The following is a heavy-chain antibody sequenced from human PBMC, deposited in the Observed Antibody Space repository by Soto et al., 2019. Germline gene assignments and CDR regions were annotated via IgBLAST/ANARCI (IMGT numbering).Heavy chain of an antibody. CDR3: ARDAHSTLEDSSSFTYYYYYGMDV. CDR1: GDSVSSNSAA. V-gene: IGHV6-1*01. D-gene: IGHD6-6*01. CDR2: TYYRSKWYN. J-gene: IGHJ6*02. Sequence: SQTLSLTCAISGDSVSSNSAAWNWIRQSPSRGLEWLGRTYYRSKWYNDYAVSVKSRITINPDTSKNQFSLQLNSVTPEDTAVYYCARDAHSTLEDSSSFTYYYYYGMDVWGQGTTVTVSS.